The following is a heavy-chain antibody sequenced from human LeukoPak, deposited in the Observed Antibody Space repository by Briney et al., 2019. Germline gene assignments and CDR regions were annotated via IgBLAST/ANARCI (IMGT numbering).Heavy chain of an antibody. CDR1: GFTFSDYY. D-gene: IGHD3-22*01. V-gene: IGHV3-15*01. Sequence: PGGSLRLSCVASGFTFSDYYLTWIRQAPGKGLEWVGRIKSKTDGGTTDYAAPVKGRFTISRDDSKNTLYLQMNSLKTEDTAVYYCTTQYYYDSSGYLLDYWGQGTLVTVSS. CDR2: IKSKTDGGTT. CDR3: TTQYYYDSSGYLLDY. J-gene: IGHJ4*02.